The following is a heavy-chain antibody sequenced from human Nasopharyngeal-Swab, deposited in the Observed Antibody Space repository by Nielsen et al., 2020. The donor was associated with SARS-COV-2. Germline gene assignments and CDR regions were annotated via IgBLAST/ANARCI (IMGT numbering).Heavy chain of an antibody. CDR2: INTNTGNP. D-gene: IGHD6-19*01. J-gene: IGHJ6*02. Sequence: WVRQAPGQGLEWMGWINTNTGNPTYVQGFTGRFVFSLDTSVSTAYLQISSLKAEDTAVYYCARGGVAGTGYGMDVWGQGTTVTVSS. V-gene: IGHV7-4-1*02. CDR3: ARGGVAGTGYGMDV.